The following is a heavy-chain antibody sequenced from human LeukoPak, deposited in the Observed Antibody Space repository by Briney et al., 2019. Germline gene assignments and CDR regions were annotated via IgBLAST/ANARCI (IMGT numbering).Heavy chain of an antibody. CDR3: YLSDSSGYLVY. CDR1: GGSIISSSYY. D-gene: IGHD3-22*01. J-gene: IGHJ4*02. CDR2: IYYSGST. Sequence: SETLSLTCTVSGGSIISSSYYWGWIRQPPGKGLEWIGSIYYSGSTYYNPSLKSRVTISVDTSKNQFSLKLSSVTAADTAVYYCYLSDSSGYLVYWGQGTLVTVSS. V-gene: IGHV4-39*07.